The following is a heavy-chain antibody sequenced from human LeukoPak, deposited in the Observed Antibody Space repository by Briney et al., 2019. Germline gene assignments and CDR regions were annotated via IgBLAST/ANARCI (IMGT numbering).Heavy chain of an antibody. Sequence: SETLSLTCTVSGGSISSYYWSWIRQPAGKGLEWIGRIYTSGSTNYNPSLKSRITMSVDTSKNQFSLKLSSVTAADTAVYYCARTIVDPGIGSAFDIWGQGTMVTVSS. J-gene: IGHJ3*02. CDR2: IYTSGST. CDR3: ARTIVDPGIGSAFDI. V-gene: IGHV4-4*07. CDR1: GGSISSYY. D-gene: IGHD6-13*01.